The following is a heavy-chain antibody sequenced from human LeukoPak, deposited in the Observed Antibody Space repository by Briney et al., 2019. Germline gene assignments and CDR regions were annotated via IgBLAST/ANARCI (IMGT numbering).Heavy chain of an antibody. V-gene: IGHV4-4*07. CDR2: IYTSGST. D-gene: IGHD4-17*01. CDR3: ARDRGYGDYVFYFDY. Sequence: SETLSLTCTVSGGSISGYYWSWIRQPAGKGLEWIGRIYTSGSTNYNPSLKSRVTMSVDTSKNQFSLKLSSVTAADTAVYYCARDRGYGDYVFYFDYWGQGTLVTVSS. CDR1: GGSISGYY. J-gene: IGHJ4*02.